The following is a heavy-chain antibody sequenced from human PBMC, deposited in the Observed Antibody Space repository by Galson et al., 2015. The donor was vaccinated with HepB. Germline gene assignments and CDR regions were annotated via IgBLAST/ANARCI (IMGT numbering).Heavy chain of an antibody. CDR1: GFTFSSYW. CDR3: ARASRRLEWLLPYYYYYMDV. CDR2: INSDGSST. J-gene: IGHJ6*03. D-gene: IGHD3-3*01. Sequence: SLRLSCAASGFTFSSYWMHWVRQAPGKGLVWVSRINSDGSSTSYADSVKGRFTISRDNAKNTLYLQMNSLRAEDTAVYYCARASRRLEWLLPYYYYYMDVWGKGTTVTVSS. V-gene: IGHV3-74*01.